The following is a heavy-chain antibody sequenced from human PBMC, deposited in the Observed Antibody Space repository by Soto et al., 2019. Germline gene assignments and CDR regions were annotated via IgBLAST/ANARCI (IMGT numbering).Heavy chain of an antibody. CDR2: IIHVFGTL. Sequence: AVKVTCRGSGGTLSRYADSWVRRARGQRLDWMGGIIHVFGTLKYVQKFQGRVTVTADESTSTANMELRSLRSEYTAVYYCPRVSDCSGGCCYSSFDFWGQGTLVTVSS. D-gene: IGHD2-15*01. CDR1: GGTLSRYA. V-gene: IGHV1-69*01. J-gene: IGHJ4*02. CDR3: PRVSDCSGGCCYSSFDF.